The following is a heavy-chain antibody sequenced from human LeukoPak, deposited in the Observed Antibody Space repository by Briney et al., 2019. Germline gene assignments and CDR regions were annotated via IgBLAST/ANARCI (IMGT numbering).Heavy chain of an antibody. V-gene: IGHV3-74*01. J-gene: IGHJ1*01. CDR2: IKSDGKT. CDR3: ARAPSEIGGYYPEYFRH. CDR1: GFTFSSYW. Sequence: GGSLRLSCAASGFTFSSYWMHWVRQAPGKGLVWVSRIKSDGKTNYSDSVKGGFTISSDNAKNTVSLQMNSLRAEDTGVYYCARAPSEIGGYYPEYFRHWGQGTLVTVSS. D-gene: IGHD3-22*01.